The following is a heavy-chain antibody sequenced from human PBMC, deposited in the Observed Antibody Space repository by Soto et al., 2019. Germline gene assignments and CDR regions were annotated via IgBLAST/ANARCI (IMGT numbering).Heavy chain of an antibody. J-gene: IGHJ4*02. Sequence: GSLRLSCAASGFIFSDYNMHWARQAPGRGLEWVAVISYDGSYKSYEDSVKGRFTISRDNYKNTLHLQMDSLRAEDTAVYYCAKNFIPLSPDLYFDSWGQGTLVTVSS. V-gene: IGHV3-30*18. CDR2: ISYDGSYK. D-gene: IGHD3-16*01. CDR1: GFIFSDYN. CDR3: AKNFIPLSPDLYFDS.